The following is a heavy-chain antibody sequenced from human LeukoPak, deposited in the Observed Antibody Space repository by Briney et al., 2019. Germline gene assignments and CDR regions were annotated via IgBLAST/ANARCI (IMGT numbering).Heavy chain of an antibody. CDR3: ARDQNWVFDY. CDR2: IRSDTKTI. Sequence: PGGSLRLSCAASGFTFNNDPMNWVRQAPGKGLERVAHIRSDTKTIVYADSVKGRFIISRDNAKNSLSLQMNSLRVKDTAVYYCARDQNWVFDYWGQGTLVTVSS. J-gene: IGHJ4*02. D-gene: IGHD7-27*01. CDR1: GFTFNNDP. V-gene: IGHV3-48*01.